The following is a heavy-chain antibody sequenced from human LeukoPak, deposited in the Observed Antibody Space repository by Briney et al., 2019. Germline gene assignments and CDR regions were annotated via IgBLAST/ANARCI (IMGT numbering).Heavy chain of an antibody. Sequence: GGSLRLSCAASGFTFSSYWMSWVRQAPGKGLEWVANIKQGGSEKYYVDSVKGRFTISRDNAKNSLYLQMNSLRAEDTAVYYCAREWYYDSSGYFPGDWFDPWGQGTLVTVSS. CDR3: AREWYYDSSGYFPGDWFDP. CDR1: GFTFSSYW. D-gene: IGHD3-22*01. V-gene: IGHV3-7*01. CDR2: IKQGGSEK. J-gene: IGHJ5*02.